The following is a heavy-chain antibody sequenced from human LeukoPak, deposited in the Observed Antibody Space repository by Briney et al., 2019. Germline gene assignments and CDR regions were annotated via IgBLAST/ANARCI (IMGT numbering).Heavy chain of an antibody. V-gene: IGHV4-59*08. CDR1: GGSISSYY. D-gene: IGHD2-21*02. CDR3: ARRWLLTDAFDI. CDR2: IYYSGST. J-gene: IGHJ3*02. Sequence: PSETLSLTCTVSGGSISSYYWSWIRQPPGKGLEWIGYIYYSGSTNYNPSLKSRVTISVDTSKNQFSLKLSSVTAPDTAVYYCARRWLLTDAFDIWGQGTTVIVSS.